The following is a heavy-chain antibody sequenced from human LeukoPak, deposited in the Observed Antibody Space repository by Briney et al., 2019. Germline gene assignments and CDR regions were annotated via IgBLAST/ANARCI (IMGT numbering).Heavy chain of an antibody. Sequence: GGSLRLSCTASGLTFSTSGFNWVRQAPGKGLEWVSVIYSGGSTYYADSVKGRFTISRDNSKNTLYLQMNSLRAEDTAVYYCATTVERRSYWGQGTLVTVSS. V-gene: IGHV3-53*01. CDR2: IYSGGST. CDR3: ATTVERRSY. CDR1: GLTFSTSG. J-gene: IGHJ4*02. D-gene: IGHD1-1*01.